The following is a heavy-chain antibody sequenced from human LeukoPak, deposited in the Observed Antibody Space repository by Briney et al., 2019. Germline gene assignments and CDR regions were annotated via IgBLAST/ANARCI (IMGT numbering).Heavy chain of an antibody. Sequence: SETLSLTCTVSGGSISSYYWTWIRQPPGKGLEGIGYIYYRGSTNYNPSLKSRVTISLDTSKNKFSLKLSSVTAADTAVYYCARATLTYYYGSGTLDVWGKGTTVTISS. J-gene: IGHJ6*04. V-gene: IGHV4-59*01. CDR2: IYYRGST. CDR3: ARATLTYYYGSGTLDV. CDR1: GGSISSYY. D-gene: IGHD3-10*01.